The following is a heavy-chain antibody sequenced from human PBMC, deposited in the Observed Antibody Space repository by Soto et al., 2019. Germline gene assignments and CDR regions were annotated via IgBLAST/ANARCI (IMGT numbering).Heavy chain of an antibody. CDR1: GFTFSSYA. CDR3: ARDRELELRRMLFDY. V-gene: IGHV3-30-3*01. Sequence: PGGSLRLSCAASGFTFSSYAMHWVRQAPGKGLEWVAVISYDGSNKYYADSVKGRFTISRDNSKNTLYLQMNSLRAEDTAVYYCARDRELELRRMLFDYWGQGTLVTVSS. D-gene: IGHD1-7*01. CDR2: ISYDGSNK. J-gene: IGHJ4*02.